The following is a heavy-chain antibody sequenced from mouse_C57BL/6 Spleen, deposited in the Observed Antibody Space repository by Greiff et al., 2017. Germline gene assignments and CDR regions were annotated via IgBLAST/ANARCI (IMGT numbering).Heavy chain of an antibody. Sequence: EVQLQQSGPVLVKPGASVKMSCKASGYTFTDYYMNWVKQSHGKSLEWIGVINPYNGGTSYNQKFKGKATLTVDKSSSTAYMELNSLTSEDSAVYYCARSPLDYDYDKVYAMDYWGQGTSVTVSS. J-gene: IGHJ4*01. CDR2: INPYNGGT. CDR3: ARSPLDYDYDKVYAMDY. V-gene: IGHV1-19*01. CDR1: GYTFTDYY. D-gene: IGHD2-4*01.